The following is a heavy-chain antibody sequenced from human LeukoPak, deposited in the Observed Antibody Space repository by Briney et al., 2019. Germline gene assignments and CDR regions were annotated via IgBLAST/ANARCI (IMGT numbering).Heavy chain of an antibody. CDR1: GFTVSSNY. V-gene: IGHV3-66*01. CDR3: ARNIPVTRWGY. D-gene: IGHD2-21*01. Sequence: GGSLRLSCAASGFTVSSNYMTWVRQAPGKGLEWVSLIYSGGSTYYADSVKGRFTISRGNSKNTVYLQMNSLRAEDTAVYYCARNIPVTRWGYWGQGTLVTVSS. CDR2: IYSGGST. J-gene: IGHJ4*02.